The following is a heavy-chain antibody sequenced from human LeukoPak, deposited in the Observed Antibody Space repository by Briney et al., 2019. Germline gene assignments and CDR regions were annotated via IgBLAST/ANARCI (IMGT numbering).Heavy chain of an antibody. CDR2: MNSNSGNT. D-gene: IGHD3-10*01. CDR1: GYTFINHD. V-gene: IGHV1-8*01. CDR3: ARGSGSYGQGWFDP. Sequence: ASVKVSCKASGYTFINHDINWVRQAPGQGLEWMGWMNSNSGNTGYAQKFQGRVTMTRDTSINTAYMELSSLRSEDTAVYYCARGSGSYGQGWFDPWGQGTLVTVSS. J-gene: IGHJ5*02.